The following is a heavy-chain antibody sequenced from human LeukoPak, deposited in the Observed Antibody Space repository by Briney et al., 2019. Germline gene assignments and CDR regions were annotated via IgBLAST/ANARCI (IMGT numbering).Heavy chain of an antibody. CDR2: IYPGDSDT. D-gene: IGHD5-18*01. J-gene: IGHJ6*03. Sequence: GESLKISCKGSGYSFTSYWIGWVRQMPGKGLEWMGIIYPGDSDTRYGPSFQGQVTISADKSISTAYLQWSSLKASDTAMYYCAREGFGYSYGPNADYYYYYMDVWGKGTTVTVSS. CDR1: GYSFTSYW. V-gene: IGHV5-51*01. CDR3: AREGFGYSYGPNADYYYYYMDV.